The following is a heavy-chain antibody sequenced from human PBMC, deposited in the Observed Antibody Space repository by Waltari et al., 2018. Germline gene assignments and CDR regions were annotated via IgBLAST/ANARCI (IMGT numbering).Heavy chain of an antibody. V-gene: IGHV4-38-2*02. CDR1: GYSISSGYY. J-gene: IGHJ5*02. Sequence: QVQLQESGPGLVKPSEPLSLPCTVSGYSISSGYYWGWIRQPPGTGLEWIGSIYQSGSTYYNPSLKSRVTISVDTSKNQFSLKLSSVTAADTAVYYCARTPLVGATEPYNWFDPWGQGTLVTVSS. CDR3: ARTPLVGATEPYNWFDP. D-gene: IGHD1-26*01. CDR2: IYQSGST.